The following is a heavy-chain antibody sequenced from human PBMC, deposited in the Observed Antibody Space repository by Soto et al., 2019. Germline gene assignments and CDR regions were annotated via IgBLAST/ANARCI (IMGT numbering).Heavy chain of an antibody. D-gene: IGHD2-2*02. J-gene: IGHJ3*01. Sequence: QITLKESGPTLVKPTQPLTLTWTFSGFSLSSPGVRVAWIRHPPGKALEWLALIYWDDDKLSSPSLRSRRTITRDAAKTQVVLTITNMEPVATVTYYCAQDAPLLDTLDTFDVLGKGTMVTVPS. CDR3: AQDAPLLDTLDTFDV. CDR2: IYWDDDK. CDR1: GFSLSSPGVR. V-gene: IGHV2-5*02.